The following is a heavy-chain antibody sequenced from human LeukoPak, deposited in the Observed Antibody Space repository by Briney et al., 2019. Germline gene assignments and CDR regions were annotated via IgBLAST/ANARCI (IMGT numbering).Heavy chain of an antibody. CDR2: ISSSSSYI. Sequence: GGSLRLSCAASGFTFSSYSMNWVRQAPGKGLEWVSSISSSSSYIYYADSVKGRFTISRDNAKNSLYLQMNSLRAEDTAVYYCARSIYCGGDCCLTGAFDIWGQGTMVTVSS. CDR1: GFTFSSYS. V-gene: IGHV3-21*01. CDR3: ARSIYCGGDCCLTGAFDI. D-gene: IGHD2-21*02. J-gene: IGHJ3*02.